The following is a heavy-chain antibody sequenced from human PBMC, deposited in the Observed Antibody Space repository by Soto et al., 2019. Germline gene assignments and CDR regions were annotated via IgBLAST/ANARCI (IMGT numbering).Heavy chain of an antibody. J-gene: IGHJ6*02. V-gene: IGHV5-10-1*01. D-gene: IGHD2-2*02. CDR1: GYSFTSYW. Sequence: GESLKISCKGSGYSFTSYWFSWVRQMPGKGLEWMGRIDPSDSYTNYSPSFQGHVTISADKSISTAYLQWSSLKASDTAMYYCSTNIVVVPAAISPYYYYGMDVWGQGTTVTVSS. CDR2: IDPSDSYT. CDR3: STNIVVVPAAISPYYYYGMDV.